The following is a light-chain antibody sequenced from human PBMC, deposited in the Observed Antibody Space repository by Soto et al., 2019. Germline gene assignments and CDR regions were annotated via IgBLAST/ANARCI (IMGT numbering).Light chain of an antibody. CDR1: QSISNY. J-gene: IGKJ4*01. V-gene: IGKV1-39*01. CDR3: QQSYSSPSGLT. Sequence: SVGDRVTITCRASQSISNYLNWYQQKPGKAPKLLIYATSSMQSGVPSRFSGSGYGTDFTLTISSLQPEDFATYYCQQSYSSPSGLTFGGGTKVDIK. CDR2: ATS.